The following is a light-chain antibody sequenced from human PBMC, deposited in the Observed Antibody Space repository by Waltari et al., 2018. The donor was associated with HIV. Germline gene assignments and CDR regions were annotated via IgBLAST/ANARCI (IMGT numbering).Light chain of an antibody. CDR2: DVT. V-gene: IGLV2-11*02. CDR3: CSYAGIYTYV. CDR1: SSDVSKYNS. J-gene: IGLJ1*01. Sequence: QSALTQPRSVSGSPGQSVTISCTGSSSDVSKYNSVSWYQNHPGKAPKLLIFDVTKRPSGVPDRFSGSKSGNMASLTISGLQAEDEADYYCCSYAGIYTYVFGIGTKVTVL.